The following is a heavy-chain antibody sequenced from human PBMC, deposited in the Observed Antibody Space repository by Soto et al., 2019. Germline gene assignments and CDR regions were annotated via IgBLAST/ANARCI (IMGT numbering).Heavy chain of an antibody. J-gene: IGHJ6*02. D-gene: IGHD5-18*01. CDR1: GFTFSSYG. CDR3: AKDKGPYSYGPYGMDV. Sequence: QVQLVESGGGVVQPGRSLRLSCAASGFTFSSYGMHWVRQAPGKGLEWVAVISYDGSNKYYADSVKGRFTISRDNSKNTRYLQMNSLRAEDTAVYYCAKDKGPYSYGPYGMDVWGQGTTVTVSS. CDR2: ISYDGSNK. V-gene: IGHV3-30*18.